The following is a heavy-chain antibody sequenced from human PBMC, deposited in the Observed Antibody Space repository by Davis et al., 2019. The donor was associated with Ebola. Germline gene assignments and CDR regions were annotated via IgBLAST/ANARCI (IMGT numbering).Heavy chain of an antibody. CDR3: ARHALEWFGELLYKGGWFDP. J-gene: IGHJ5*02. Sequence: SETLSLTCAVYGGSFSGYYWSWIRQPPGKGLEWIGEINHSGSTNYNPSLKSRVTISVDTSKNQFSLKLSSVTAADTAVYYCARHALEWFGELLYKGGWFDPWGQGTLVTVSS. CDR1: GGSFSGYY. D-gene: IGHD3-10*01. V-gene: IGHV4-34*01. CDR2: INHSGST.